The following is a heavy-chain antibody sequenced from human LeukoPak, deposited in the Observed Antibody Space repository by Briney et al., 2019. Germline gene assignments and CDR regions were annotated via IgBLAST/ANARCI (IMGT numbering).Heavy chain of an antibody. V-gene: IGHV4-59*01. J-gene: IGHJ3*02. Sequence: SETLSLTCTVSGGSISSYNWSWFRQPPGKGLEWIGYIYYSGSTNYNPSLKSRVTISVDTSKNQFSLKLSSVTAADTAVYYCARSDAFDIWGQGTMVTVSS. CDR3: ARSDAFDI. CDR2: IYYSGST. CDR1: GGSISSYN.